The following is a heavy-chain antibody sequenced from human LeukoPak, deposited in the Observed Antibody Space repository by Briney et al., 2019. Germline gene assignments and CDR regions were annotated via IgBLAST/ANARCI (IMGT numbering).Heavy chain of an antibody. Sequence: SETLSLTCTVSGGSISSYYWSWIRQPAGKGLEWIGRIYTSGSTNYNPSLKSRVTMSVDTSKNQFSLKLSSVTAADTAVYYCARPGSSSWYVKGVWFDPWGQGTLVTVSS. CDR3: ARPGSSSWYVKGVWFDP. CDR2: IYTSGST. V-gene: IGHV4-4*07. J-gene: IGHJ5*02. CDR1: GGSISSYY. D-gene: IGHD6-13*01.